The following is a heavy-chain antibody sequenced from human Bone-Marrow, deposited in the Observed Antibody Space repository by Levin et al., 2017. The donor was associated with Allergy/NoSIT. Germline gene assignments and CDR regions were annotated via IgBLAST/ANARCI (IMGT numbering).Heavy chain of an antibody. V-gene: IGHV4-31*03. D-gene: IGHD3-22*01. J-gene: IGHJ4*02. CDR2: IYYSGST. CDR1: GDSVSSDGYY. Sequence: KPSETLSLTCTVSGDSVSSDGYYWTWIRQHPVKGLEWIGYIYYSGSTYYNPSLKSRVTMSLDTSKNQFSLRLTSVTAADTALYYCARGLEPYYSFSTSYPPATYFDYWGPGTLVTVSS. CDR3: ARGLEPYYSFSTSYPPATYFDY.